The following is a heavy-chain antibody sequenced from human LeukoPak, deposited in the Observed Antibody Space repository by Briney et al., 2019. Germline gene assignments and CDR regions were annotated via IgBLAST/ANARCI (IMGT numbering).Heavy chain of an antibody. V-gene: IGHV4-39*07. CDR2: IYYSGNI. CDR1: GGSISNSY. D-gene: IGHD2-8*01. CDR3: AREVMVPLGAFDI. J-gene: IGHJ3*02. Sequence: SETLSLTCTVSGGSISNSYWGWIRQPPGKGLEWIGSIYYSGNIYYNASLKSQVSISLDTSKNQFSLKLSSVTAADTAVYYCAREVMVPLGAFDIWGQGTMVTVSS.